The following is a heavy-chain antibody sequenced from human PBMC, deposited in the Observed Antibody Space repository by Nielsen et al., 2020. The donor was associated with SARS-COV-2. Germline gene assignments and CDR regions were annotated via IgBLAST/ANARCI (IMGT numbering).Heavy chain of an antibody. CDR2: INPSGGST. Sequence: ASVKVSCKASGFTFTSSAMHWVRQAPGQGLEWMGIINPSGGSTSYAQKFQGRVTMTRDTSTSTVYMELSSLRSEDTAVYYCARAGFLEWNPFDYWGQGTLVTVSS. CDR1: GFTFTSSA. CDR3: ARAGFLEWNPFDY. V-gene: IGHV1-46*01. D-gene: IGHD3-3*01. J-gene: IGHJ4*02.